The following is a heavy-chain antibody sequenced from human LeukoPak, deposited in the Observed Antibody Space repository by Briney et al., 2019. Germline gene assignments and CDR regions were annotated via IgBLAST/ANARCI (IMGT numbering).Heavy chain of an antibody. V-gene: IGHV3-30*18. Sequence: PGRSLRLSCAASGFTFSSYGMHWVRQAPGKGLEWVAVISYDGSNKYYADSVKGRFTISRDNSKNTLYLQMNSLRAEDTAVYYCAKDLEPWGQGTLVTVSS. J-gene: IGHJ5*02. CDR2: ISYDGSNK. CDR1: GFTFSSYG. CDR3: AKDLEP.